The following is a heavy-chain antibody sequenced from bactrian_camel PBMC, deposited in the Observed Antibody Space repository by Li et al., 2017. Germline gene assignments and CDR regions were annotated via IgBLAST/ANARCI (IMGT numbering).Heavy chain of an antibody. V-gene: IGHV3S1*01. Sequence: HVQLVESGGGSVEAGGSLRLACVVSGYAYGGNCLGWFRQRPGKEREGVASIWTYDGRTSFADSVKGRFTVSRDNAKNTLYLQMNNLTPEDTGMYVCAAGSLRRDGCSGRPDKTAFAYRGQGTQVTV. CDR3: AAGSLRRDGCSGRPDKTAFAY. CDR1: GYAYGGNC. CDR2: IWTYDGRT. J-gene: IGHJ4*01. D-gene: IGHD6*01.